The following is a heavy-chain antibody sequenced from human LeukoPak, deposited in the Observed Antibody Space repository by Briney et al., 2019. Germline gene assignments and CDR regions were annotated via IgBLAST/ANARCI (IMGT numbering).Heavy chain of an antibody. J-gene: IGHJ4*02. Sequence: GGSLRPSCAASGFIFSSYRMNWVRQAPGKGLEWVSSISSSGSYIYYADSVRGRFTISRDNAKNSLYLQMNSLRAEDTAVYYCASILLWCVYDYWGQGTLVTVSS. D-gene: IGHD3-10*01. CDR2: ISSSGSYI. V-gene: IGHV3-21*04. CDR1: GFIFSSYR. CDR3: ASILLWCVYDY.